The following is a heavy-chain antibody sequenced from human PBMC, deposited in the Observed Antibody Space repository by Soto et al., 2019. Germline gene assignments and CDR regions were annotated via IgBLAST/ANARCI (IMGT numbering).Heavy chain of an antibody. Sequence: EVQLVESGGGLVQPGGSLRLSCAASGFTVGLNFMTWVRQAPGKGLEWVSVINAGGTTYYADSVKGRFSISRDDSKNTLYIQMNSLRAEDTAVYYCARANYYYGMDVWGQGTTVTVSS. J-gene: IGHJ6*02. V-gene: IGHV3-66*01. CDR2: INAGGTT. CDR3: ARANYYYGMDV. CDR1: GFTVGLNF.